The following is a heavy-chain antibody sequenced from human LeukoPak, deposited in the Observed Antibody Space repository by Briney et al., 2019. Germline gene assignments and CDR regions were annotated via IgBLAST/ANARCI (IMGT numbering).Heavy chain of an antibody. V-gene: IGHV4-30-2*01. Sequence: SETLSLTCTVSGGSISSGGYYWSWIRQPPGKGLEWIGYIYHSGSTYYNPSLKSRVTISVDTSKNQFSLGLTSVTAADTAVYYCSSGSYYPPSNWGQGTLVTVSS. CDR3: SSGSYYPPSN. CDR2: IYHSGST. D-gene: IGHD3-10*01. CDR1: GGSISSGGYY. J-gene: IGHJ4*02.